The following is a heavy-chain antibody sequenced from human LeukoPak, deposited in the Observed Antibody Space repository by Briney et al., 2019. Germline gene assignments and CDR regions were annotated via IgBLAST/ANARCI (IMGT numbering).Heavy chain of an antibody. D-gene: IGHD5-18*01. CDR2: INYSGTT. CDR1: GDSISSSNYY. Sequence: SETLSLTCTVSGDSISSSNYYWGWIRQPPGKGLEWIGNINYSGTTYYNPSLKSRLTISVDTSKNQFSLKLSSVTAADTAMYYCARHPGYRQTGYYLDYWGQGTLVTVSS. J-gene: IGHJ4*02. CDR3: ARHPGYRQTGYYLDY. V-gene: IGHV4-39*01.